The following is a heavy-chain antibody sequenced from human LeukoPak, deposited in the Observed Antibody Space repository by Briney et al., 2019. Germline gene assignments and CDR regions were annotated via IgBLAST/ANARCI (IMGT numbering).Heavy chain of an antibody. D-gene: IGHD2-2*03. CDR3: ARDWIPGSFDAFDI. CDR2: INPNSGGT. V-gene: IGHV1-2*02. CDR1: VYTFTGYY. J-gene: IGHJ3*02. Sequence: ASVKVSCKSSVYTFTGYYTHWVRQAPGQGLEWLGWINPNSGGTNYPQKFQGRVTMTRDTSISTAYMELSRLRSDDTAVYYCARDWIPGSFDAFDIWGQGTMVTVSS.